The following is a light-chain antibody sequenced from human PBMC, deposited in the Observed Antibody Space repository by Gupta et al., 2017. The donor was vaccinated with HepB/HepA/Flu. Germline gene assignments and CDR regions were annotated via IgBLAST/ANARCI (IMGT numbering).Light chain of an antibody. J-gene: IGLJ2*01. Sequence: SYELTQPPSVSVSPGQTASITCSGDKLGDKYACWFQQKPGQSPVLVIYQDSKRPSGIPERFSGSNSGNTATLTISGTQAMDEADYCCQAWDSSTAYVVVGGGTKLTVL. V-gene: IGLV3-1*01. CDR1: KLGDKY. CDR3: QAWDSSTAYVV. CDR2: QDS.